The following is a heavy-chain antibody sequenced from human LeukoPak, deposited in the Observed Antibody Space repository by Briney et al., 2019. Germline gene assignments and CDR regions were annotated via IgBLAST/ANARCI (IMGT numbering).Heavy chain of an antibody. CDR2: ITSGSVTT. CDR3: ARVEYYSGSFEDY. J-gene: IGHJ4*02. Sequence: GGSLILSCAASGFSFGTYAMSWVRQAPGKGLEWLSHITSGSVTTHYADSVKGRFTVSRDNPKNSLYLQMNSLRDEDTAVYYCARVEYYSGSFEDYWGQGTLVTVSS. V-gene: IGHV3-48*02. CDR1: GFSFGTYA. D-gene: IGHD3-10*01.